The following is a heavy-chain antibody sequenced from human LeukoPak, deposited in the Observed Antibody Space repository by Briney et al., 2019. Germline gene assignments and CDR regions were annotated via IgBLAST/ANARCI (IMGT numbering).Heavy chain of an antibody. CDR1: GYSFSNYW. CDR3: AIHPGYCGNDCSFDH. J-gene: IGHJ4*02. V-gene: IGHV5-51*01. CDR2: IYSGDYET. D-gene: IGHD2-21*02. Sequence: GESLKISCEGSGYSFSNYWIGWVRQMPGKGLEWMGIIYSGDYETRYSPSFQGLVTISVDKSISTAYLQWSSLKASDTAMYYCAIHPGYCGNDCSFDHWGQGTLVSVSS.